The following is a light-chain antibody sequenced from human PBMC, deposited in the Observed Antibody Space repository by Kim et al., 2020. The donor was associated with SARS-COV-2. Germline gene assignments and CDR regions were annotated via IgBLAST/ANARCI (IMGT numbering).Light chain of an antibody. V-gene: IGKV1-27*01. CDR2: AAS. Sequence: AAVGGRVTIAGRASQGISNYLAWYQQKPEKVPKLLIYAASTLASGVPSRFSGSGSGTDFTLTISSLHPDDVATYYCQNYNSAPFTFGPGTKVDIK. CDR3: QNYNSAPFT. J-gene: IGKJ3*01. CDR1: QGISNY.